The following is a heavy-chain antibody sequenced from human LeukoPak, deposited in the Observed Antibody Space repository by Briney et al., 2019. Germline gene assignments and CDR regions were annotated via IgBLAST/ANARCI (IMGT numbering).Heavy chain of an antibody. CDR2: ISSSSSYI. V-gene: IGHV3-21*01. J-gene: IGHJ4*02. CDR3: ARSSRREGYFDY. Sequence: GGSLRLSCAASGFTFSSAWMSWVRQGPGKGLEWVSSISSSSSYIYYADSVKGRFTISRDNAKNSLYLQMNSLRAEDTAVYYCARSSRREGYFDYWGQGTLVTVSS. CDR1: GFTFSSAW.